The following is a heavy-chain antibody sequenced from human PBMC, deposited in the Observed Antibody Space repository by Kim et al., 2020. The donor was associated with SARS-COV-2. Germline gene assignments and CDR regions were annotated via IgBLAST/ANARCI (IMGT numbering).Heavy chain of an antibody. J-gene: IGHJ4*02. D-gene: IGHD6-13*01. Sequence: TYYNPSLKSRVTISVDPSKNQFSLKLSSVTAADTAVYYCAIGAAAGSLNYWGQGTLVTVSS. CDR2: T. V-gene: IGHV4-34*01. CDR3: AIGAAAGSLNY.